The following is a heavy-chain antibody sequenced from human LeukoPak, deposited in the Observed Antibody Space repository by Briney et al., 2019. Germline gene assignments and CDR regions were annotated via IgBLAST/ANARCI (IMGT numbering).Heavy chain of an antibody. Sequence: ETLSLTCTVSGGSISSYYWSWIRQPAGKGLEWIGRIYTSGSTNYNPSLKSRVTMSVDTSKNQFSLKLSSVTAADTAVYYCARAVAYCGGDCYWSWFDPWGQGTLVTVSS. CDR1: GGSISSYY. J-gene: IGHJ5*02. D-gene: IGHD2-21*02. CDR3: ARAVAYCGGDCYWSWFDP. CDR2: IYTSGST. V-gene: IGHV4-4*07.